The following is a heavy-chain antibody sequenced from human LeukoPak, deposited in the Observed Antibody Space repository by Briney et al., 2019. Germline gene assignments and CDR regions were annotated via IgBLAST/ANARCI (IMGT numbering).Heavy chain of an antibody. J-gene: IGHJ4*02. CDR3: ARHNYPYDSGGYYYAY. V-gene: IGHV3-21*01. D-gene: IGHD3-22*01. Sequence: GRSLRLSCAASGFTFSSYSMNWVRQAPGKGLEWVSSISSSSSYIYYADSVKGRFTISRDNAKNSLYLQMNSLRAEDTAVYYCARHNYPYDSGGYYYAYWGQGTLVTVSS. CDR2: ISSSSSYI. CDR1: GFTFSSYS.